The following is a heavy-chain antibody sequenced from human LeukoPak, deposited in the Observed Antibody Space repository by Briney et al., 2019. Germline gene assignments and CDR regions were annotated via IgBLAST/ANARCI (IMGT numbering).Heavy chain of an antibody. CDR1: VYTLTSYY. V-gene: IGHV1-46*01. CDR3: ARASPYSSSWLGIDY. CDR2: INPSGGST. J-gene: IGHJ4*02. Sequence: SSVKVSCKASVYTLTSYYMHWVRQAPGQELEWMGIINPSGGSTSYAKKFQGRVTMTRDTSTSTVYMELSSLRSEDTAVYYCARASPYSSSWLGIDYWGQGTLVTVSS. D-gene: IGHD6-13*01.